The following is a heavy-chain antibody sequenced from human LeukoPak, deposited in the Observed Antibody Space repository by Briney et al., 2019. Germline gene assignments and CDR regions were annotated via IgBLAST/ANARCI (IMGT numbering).Heavy chain of an antibody. CDR1: GDSVSSNSAS. CDR3: ARGYNYGMDV. CDR2: TSYRSKWYN. V-gene: IGHV6-1*01. Sequence: SQTLSLTCVISGDSVSSNSASWSWIRQSPSRGLEWLGKTSYRSKWYNDHALSVKSRITINPDTSKNQFSLQLNSVTPEDTAVYYCARGYNYGMDVWGHGTTVTVSS. J-gene: IGHJ6*02.